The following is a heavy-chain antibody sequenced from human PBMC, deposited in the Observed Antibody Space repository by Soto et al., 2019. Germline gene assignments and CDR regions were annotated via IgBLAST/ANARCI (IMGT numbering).Heavy chain of an antibody. V-gene: IGHV3-53*01. CDR2: IYSGGST. CDR1: GFAVSSNY. CDR3: ARDSERAYFDY. Sequence: PGGSLRLSCAASGFAVSSNYMSRVRQAPGKGLEWVSVIYSGGSTYYADSVKGRFTISGDNSNNTLYLQMNSLRAEDTAVYFCARDSERAYFDYWGQGTLVTVSS. J-gene: IGHJ4*02. D-gene: IGHD1-1*01.